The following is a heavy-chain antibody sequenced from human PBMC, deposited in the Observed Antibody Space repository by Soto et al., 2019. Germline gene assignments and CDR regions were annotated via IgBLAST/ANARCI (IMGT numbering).Heavy chain of an antibody. D-gene: IGHD1-1*01. CDR1: GFSLTSNEMR. J-gene: IGHJ4*02. CDR3: ARTTNTGTDH. V-gene: IGHV2-70*04. Sequence: SGPTLVNPTQTLTLTCTFSGFSLTSNEMRVTWIRQPPGKALEWLARIDWDGEKFYSSSLRTRLTISKDSSKNQVVLTMTNMDPVDTATYYCARTTNTGTDHWGQGTLVTVSS. CDR2: IDWDGEK.